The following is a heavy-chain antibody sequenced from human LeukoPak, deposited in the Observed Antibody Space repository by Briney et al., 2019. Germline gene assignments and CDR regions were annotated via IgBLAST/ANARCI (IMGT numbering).Heavy chain of an antibody. J-gene: IGHJ4*02. CDR2: IYYSGST. Sequence: SETLSLTCTVSGGSISSSSYYWGWIRQPPGKGLEWIGSIYYSGSTYYNPSLKSRVTISVDTSKDQFSLKLSSVTAADTAVYYCARLGEKGVYWGQGTLVTVSS. CDR3: ARLGEKGVY. CDR1: GGSISSSSYY. V-gene: IGHV4-39*01.